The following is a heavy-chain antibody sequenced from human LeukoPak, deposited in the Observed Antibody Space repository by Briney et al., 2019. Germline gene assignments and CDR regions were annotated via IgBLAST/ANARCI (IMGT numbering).Heavy chain of an antibody. V-gene: IGHV1-18*01. Sequence: ASVKVPCKASGYTFTNYGITWVRQAPGQGLEWMGWRSAYNGNTKYAQTLQGRVTMTTGTSTSTAYMELRSLRSDDTAVYYCARDHSSSCQLFDYWGQGTLVTVSS. CDR2: RSAYNGNT. CDR3: ARDHSSSCQLFDY. D-gene: IGHD6-13*01. J-gene: IGHJ4*02. CDR1: GYTFTNYG.